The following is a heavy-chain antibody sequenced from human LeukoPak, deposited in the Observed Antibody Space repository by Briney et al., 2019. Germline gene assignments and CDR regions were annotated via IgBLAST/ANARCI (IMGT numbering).Heavy chain of an antibody. CDR1: GYTLTELS. CDR3: ATEVTSYQRGYSYGYWFDP. J-gene: IGHJ5*02. D-gene: IGHD5-18*01. Sequence: ASVKVSCKVSGYTLTELSMHWVRQAPGKGLEWMGGFDPEDGETTYAQKFQGRVTMTEDTSTDTAYMELSSLRSEDTAVYYCATEVTSYQRGYSYGYWFDPWGQGTLVTVSS. CDR2: FDPEDGET. V-gene: IGHV1-24*01.